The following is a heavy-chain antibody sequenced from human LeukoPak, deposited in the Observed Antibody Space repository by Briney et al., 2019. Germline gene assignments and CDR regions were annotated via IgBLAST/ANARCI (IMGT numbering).Heavy chain of an antibody. Sequence: PGGSLRLSCAASGFTFSTYAMSWVRQAPGKGLEWISAISGSAGTTYYADSVKGRFTISRDNSKNTLYLQMHSLRAEDTAVYYCAKASTYYDFWRQFDYWGQGTLVTVSS. V-gene: IGHV3-23*01. D-gene: IGHD3/OR15-3a*01. CDR3: AKASTYYDFWRQFDY. J-gene: IGHJ4*02. CDR2: ISGSAGTT. CDR1: GFTFSTYA.